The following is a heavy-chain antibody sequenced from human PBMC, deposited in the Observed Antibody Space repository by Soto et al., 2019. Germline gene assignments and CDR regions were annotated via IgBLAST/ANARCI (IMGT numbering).Heavy chain of an antibody. CDR1: GDSVSDDNYY. CDR2: IYYSGTT. V-gene: IGHV4-61*01. D-gene: IGHD3-16*01. Sequence: LSLTCAVSGDSVSDDNYYWSWIRQPPGKGLEWIGYIYYSGTTNYNSYLKSRLSLSVDMSKNQFSLKLASVTAADTAVYFCARSQRGRTAFTFDCWGQGALVTVSS. J-gene: IGHJ4*02. CDR3: ARSQRGRTAFTFDC.